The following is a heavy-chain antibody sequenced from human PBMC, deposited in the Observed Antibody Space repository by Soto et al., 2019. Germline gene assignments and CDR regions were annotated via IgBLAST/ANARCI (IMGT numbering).Heavy chain of an antibody. CDR1: GFTFSSYG. J-gene: IGHJ6*02. V-gene: IGHV3-30*03. CDR3: ASDLPYYYYGMDV. CDR2: ISYDGSNK. Sequence: GGSLRLSCAASGFTFSSYGMHWVRQAPGKGLEWVAVISYDGSNKYYADSVKGRFTISRDNSKNTLYLQMNSLRAEDTAVYYCASDLPYYYYGMDVWGQGTTVTVSS.